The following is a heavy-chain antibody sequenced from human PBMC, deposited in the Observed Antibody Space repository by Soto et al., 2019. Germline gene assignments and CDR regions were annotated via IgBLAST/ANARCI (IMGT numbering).Heavy chain of an antibody. Sequence: LSLTCTVSGGSISSYYWSWIRQPPGKGLEWIGYIYYSGSTNYNPSLKSRVTISVDTSKNQFSLKLSSVTAADTAVYYCARDGDPYDSSGYYDYWGQGTLVTVS. D-gene: IGHD3-22*01. J-gene: IGHJ4*02. CDR2: IYYSGST. V-gene: IGHV4-59*01. CDR1: GGSISSYY. CDR3: ARDGDPYDSSGYYDY.